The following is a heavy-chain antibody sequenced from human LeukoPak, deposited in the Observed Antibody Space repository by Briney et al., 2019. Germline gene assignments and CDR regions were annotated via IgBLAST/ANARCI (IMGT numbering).Heavy chain of an antibody. CDR2: ISGSGSSI. V-gene: IGHV3-11*01. J-gene: IGHJ6*02. D-gene: IGHD1-14*01. CDR1: EFTFSGYY. CDR3: ARVYTDLLSNYAMDV. Sequence: GGSLRLSCAASEFTFSGYYMTWIRQAPGKGLEWVSYISGSGSSIYYADSVKGRFTISRDNAKNSLSLQMSSLRAEDTAVYYYARVYTDLLSNYAMDVWGQGTTVTVSS.